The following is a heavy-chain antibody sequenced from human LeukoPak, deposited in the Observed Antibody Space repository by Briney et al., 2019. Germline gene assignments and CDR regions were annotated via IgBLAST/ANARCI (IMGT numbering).Heavy chain of an antibody. D-gene: IGHD1-26*01. J-gene: IGHJ4*02. Sequence: PGGSLRLSCAVSGFTVSSNYMSWVRQAPGKGLEWVSDIYSGGSTYYADSVKGRFTISRHNSKNTLHLQMSTLRAEDTALYYCVKDVGGSYAFDYWGQGILVTVAS. CDR1: GFTVSSNY. CDR2: IYSGGST. V-gene: IGHV3-53*04. CDR3: VKDVGGSYAFDY.